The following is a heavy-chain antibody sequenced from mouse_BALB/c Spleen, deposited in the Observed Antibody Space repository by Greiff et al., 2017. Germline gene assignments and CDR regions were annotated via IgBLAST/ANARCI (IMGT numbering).Heavy chain of an antibody. V-gene: IGHV1S29*02. CDR2: IYPYNGGT. CDR3: ASGGYDAMDY. CDR1: GYTFTDYN. J-gene: IGHJ4*01. Sequence: VQLKQSGPELVKPGASVKISCKASGYTFTDYNMHWVKQSHGKSLEWIGYIYPYNGGTGYNQKFKSKATLTVDNSSSTAYMELRSLTSEDSAVYYCASGGYDAMDYWGQGTSVTVSS.